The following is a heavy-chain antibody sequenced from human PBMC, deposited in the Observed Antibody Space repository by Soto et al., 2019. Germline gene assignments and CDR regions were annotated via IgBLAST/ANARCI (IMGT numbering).Heavy chain of an antibody. Sequence: EVQLVESGGGLVQPGESLRLSCAASGFTFRTYGMSWVRQAPGKGLEWVSGISSSGGRTYDAESVKGRFTISRDNSKNTVYLQMNSLRADDTAVYYCAKDKDIVGGIAATAAFDSWGQGTMVTVSS. J-gene: IGHJ3*02. CDR2: ISSSGGRT. D-gene: IGHD2-15*01. CDR3: AKDKDIVGGIAATAAFDS. V-gene: IGHV3-23*04. CDR1: GFTFRTYG.